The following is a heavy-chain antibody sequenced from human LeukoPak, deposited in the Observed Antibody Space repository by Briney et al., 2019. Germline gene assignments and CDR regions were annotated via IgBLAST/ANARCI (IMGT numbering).Heavy chain of an antibody. CDR1: GGSISSYH. CDR3: ASGGYSYGYGYYFDY. D-gene: IGHD5-18*01. V-gene: IGHV4-59*01. CDR2: IYYSGST. Sequence: PSETLPLTCTVSGGSISSYHWSWIRQPPGKGLEWIGYIYYSGSTNYNPSLKSRVTISVDTSKNQFSLKLSSVTAADTAVYYCASGGYSYGYGYYFDYWGQGTLVTVSS. J-gene: IGHJ4*02.